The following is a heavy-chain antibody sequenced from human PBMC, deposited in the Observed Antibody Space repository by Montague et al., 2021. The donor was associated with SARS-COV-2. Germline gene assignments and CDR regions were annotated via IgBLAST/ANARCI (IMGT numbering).Heavy chain of an antibody. Sequence: TLSLTCTVSGGSISSGGYYWSWIRQHPGKGLEWIGYIDYSGXTXYXXXXKXRVTISVDTSKNQFSLKLSSVTAADTAVYYCARAQTMFGVVITSFDYWGQGTLVTVSS. CDR2: IDYSGXT. D-gene: IGHD3-3*01. CDR1: GGSISSGGYY. V-gene: IGHV4-31*03. CDR3: ARAQTMFGVVITSFDY. J-gene: IGHJ4*02.